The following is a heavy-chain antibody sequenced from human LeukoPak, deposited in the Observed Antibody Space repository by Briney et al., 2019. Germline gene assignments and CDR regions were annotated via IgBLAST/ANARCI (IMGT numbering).Heavy chain of an antibody. Sequence: PSETLSLTCGVSGGXISSSNWWSWVRQPPGKGLEWIGEIYHSGSTNYNPSLKSRVTISVDKSKNQFSLKLSSVTAADTAVYYCARGVAAAGTDWFDPWGQGTLVTVSS. CDR2: IYHSGST. D-gene: IGHD6-13*01. J-gene: IGHJ5*02. CDR1: GGXISSSNW. V-gene: IGHV4-4*02. CDR3: ARGVAAAGTDWFDP.